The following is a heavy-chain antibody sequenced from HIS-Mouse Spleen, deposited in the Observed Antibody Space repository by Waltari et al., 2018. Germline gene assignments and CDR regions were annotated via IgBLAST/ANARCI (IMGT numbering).Heavy chain of an antibody. Sequence: QVQLQQWGAGLLKPSETLSLTCAVYGGSFSGYYWSWIRQPPGKGLEWIGEINHSGSTYYIPSLKRRVTISVDTSKNQFSLKLSSVTAADTAVYYCARGLAARFDYWGQGTLVTVSS. V-gene: IGHV4-34*01. CDR2: INHSGST. CDR1: GGSFSGYY. J-gene: IGHJ4*02. CDR3: ARGLAARFDY. D-gene: IGHD6-6*01.